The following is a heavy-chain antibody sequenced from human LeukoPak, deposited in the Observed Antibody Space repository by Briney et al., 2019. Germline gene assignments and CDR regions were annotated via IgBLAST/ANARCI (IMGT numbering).Heavy chain of an antibody. CDR3: ARDLSSDYGMDV. CDR1: GFTFDDYA. CDR2: ISWNSGSI. J-gene: IGHJ6*02. V-gene: IGHV3-9*01. D-gene: IGHD6-25*01. Sequence: AGGSLRLSCAASGFTFDDYAMHWVRQAPGKGLEWVSGISWNSGSIGYADSVKGRFTISRDNAKNSLYLQMNSLRAEDTALYYCARDLSSDYGMDVWGQGTTVTVSS.